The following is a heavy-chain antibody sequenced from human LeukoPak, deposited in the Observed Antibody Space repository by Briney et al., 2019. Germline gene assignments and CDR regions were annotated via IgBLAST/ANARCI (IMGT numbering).Heavy chain of an antibody. V-gene: IGHV4-4*07. Sequence: SETLSLTCTVSGGSISSYYWSWIRQPAGKGLEWIGRIYTSGSTNYNPSLKSRVTMSVDTSKNQFSLKLSSVTAADTAVYYCARDLMVRGVDGDIDYFDYWGQGTLVTVSS. CDR3: ARDLMVRGVDGDIDYFDY. D-gene: IGHD3-10*01. CDR1: GGSISSYY. J-gene: IGHJ4*02. CDR2: IYTSGST.